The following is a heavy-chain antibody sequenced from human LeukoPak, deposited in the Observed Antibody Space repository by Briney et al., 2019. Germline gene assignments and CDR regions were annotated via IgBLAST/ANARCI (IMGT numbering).Heavy chain of an antibody. V-gene: IGHV3-21*01. J-gene: IGHJ4*02. CDR2: ISSSSSYI. CDR1: GFTFSSYS. D-gene: IGHD2-15*01. Sequence: GGSLRLSCAASGFTFSSYSMNWVRQAPGKGLEWVSSISSSSSYIYYADSVKGRFTISRDNAKNSLYLQMNSPRAEDTAVYYCARRYCSGGSCYTDYWGQGTLVTVSS. CDR3: ARRYCSGGSCYTDY.